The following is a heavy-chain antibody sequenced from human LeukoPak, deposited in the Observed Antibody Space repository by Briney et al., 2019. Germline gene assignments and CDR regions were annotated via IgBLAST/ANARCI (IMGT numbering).Heavy chain of an antibody. CDR3: ARGSDDPNPYDSSGYWAFDI. J-gene: IGHJ3*02. D-gene: IGHD3-22*01. CDR2: ISSSSSYI. CDR1: GFTFSSYS. V-gene: IGHV3-21*01. Sequence: GGSLRLSCAASGFTFSSYSMNWVRQAPGKGLEWVSSISSSSSYIYYADSVKGRFTISRDNAKNSLYLQMNSLRAEDTAVYYCARGSDDPNPYDSSGYWAFDIWGQGTMVTVSS.